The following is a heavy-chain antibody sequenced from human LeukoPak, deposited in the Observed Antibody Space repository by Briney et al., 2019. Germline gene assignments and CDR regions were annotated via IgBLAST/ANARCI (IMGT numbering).Heavy chain of an antibody. J-gene: IGHJ4*02. CDR3: ARSMIGPFDY. CDR1: GGSISSYY. CDR2: IYTSGST. D-gene: IGHD3-22*01. V-gene: IGHV4-4*07. Sequence: KSSETLYLTCTVSGGSISSYYWSWIRQPAGKGLEWIGRIYTSGSTNYNPSLKSRVAISVDTSKNQFSLKLSSVPAADTAVYHCARSMIGPFDYWGQGTLVTVSS.